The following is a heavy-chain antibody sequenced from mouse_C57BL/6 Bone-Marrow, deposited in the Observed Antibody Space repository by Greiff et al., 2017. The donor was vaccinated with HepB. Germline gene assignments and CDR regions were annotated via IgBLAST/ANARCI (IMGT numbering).Heavy chain of an antibody. CDR1: GFSLSTFGMG. CDR3: ARIATYYGSSPWYFGV. J-gene: IGHJ1*03. CDR2: IWWDDDK. D-gene: IGHD1-1*01. Sequence: QVTLKVSGPGILQPSQTLSLTCSFSGFSLSTFGMGVGWIRQPSGKGLEWLAHIWWDDDKYYNPALKSRLTISKDTSKNQVFLKIANVDTADTATTYCARIATYYGSSPWYFGVWGTGTTVTVSS. V-gene: IGHV8-8*01.